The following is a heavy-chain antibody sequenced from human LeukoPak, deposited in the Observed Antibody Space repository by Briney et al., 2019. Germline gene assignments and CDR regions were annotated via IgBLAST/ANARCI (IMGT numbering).Heavy chain of an antibody. V-gene: IGHV3-30*18. D-gene: IGHD4-17*01. J-gene: IGHJ4*02. Sequence: GGSLRLSCAASEFTVSSYGMHWVRQAPGKGLEWEAVISYDGSNKYYADSVKGRFTISRDNSKNTLYLQMNSLRAEDTAVYYCANDYGDHRTPYYWGQGTLVTVSS. CDR1: EFTVSSYG. CDR2: ISYDGSNK. CDR3: ANDYGDHRTPYY.